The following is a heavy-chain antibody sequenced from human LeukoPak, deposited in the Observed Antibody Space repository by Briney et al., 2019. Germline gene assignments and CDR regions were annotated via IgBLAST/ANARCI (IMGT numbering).Heavy chain of an antibody. CDR2: FYNSGGT. J-gene: IGHJ4*02. V-gene: IGHV4-59*08. CDR1: GGSITTYY. Sequence: SETLSLTCTVSGGSITTYYRSWIRQPPGKGLEWIASFYNSGGTNYNPSLKSRVTISVDTSKNQFSLKLTSVTAADAAVYYCARHGATGVGAQSPIDYWGQGTLVTVSS. D-gene: IGHD1-26*01. CDR3: ARHGATGVGAQSPIDY.